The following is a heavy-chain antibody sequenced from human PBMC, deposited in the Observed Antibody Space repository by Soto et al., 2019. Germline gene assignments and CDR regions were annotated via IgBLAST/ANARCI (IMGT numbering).Heavy chain of an antibody. CDR3: AKVCSSGWYGGGAFDI. CDR1: GFTFSSYG. D-gene: IGHD6-19*01. Sequence: QVQLVESGGGVVQPGRSLRLSCAASGFTFSSYGMHWVRQAPGKGLEWVAVISYDGSNKYYADSVKGRFTISRDNSKNTLYLQMNSLRAEDTAVYYCAKVCSSGWYGGGAFDIWGQGTMVTVSS. CDR2: ISYDGSNK. V-gene: IGHV3-30*18. J-gene: IGHJ3*02.